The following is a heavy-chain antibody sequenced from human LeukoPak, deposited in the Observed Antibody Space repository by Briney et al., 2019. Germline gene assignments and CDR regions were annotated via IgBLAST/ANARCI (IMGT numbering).Heavy chain of an antibody. V-gene: IGHV3-73*01. Sequence: GSLRLSCAASGFTFSGSAMHWVRQASGKGLEWVGRIRSKANSYATAYAASVKGRFTISRDDSKNTAYLQMNSLKTEDTAVYYCAKDISAWSTSCPNWFDPWGQGTLVTVSS. CDR2: IRSKANSYAT. CDR1: GFTFSGSA. J-gene: IGHJ5*02. CDR3: AKDISAWSTSCPNWFDP. D-gene: IGHD2-2*01.